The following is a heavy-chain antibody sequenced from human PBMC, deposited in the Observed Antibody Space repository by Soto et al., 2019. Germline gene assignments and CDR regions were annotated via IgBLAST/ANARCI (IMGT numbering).Heavy chain of an antibody. CDR1: GGTFSRNT. J-gene: IGHJ4*02. CDR3: ARQFDSDTTGYYYAY. CDR2: IMPIFGSA. V-gene: IGHV1-69*13. Sequence: SVKVSCKASGGTFSRNTISWVRQAPGQGLEWMGGIMPIFGSANYAQKFQGRVTITADENTRTVYMELSRLRSEGTAVYYCARQFDSDTTGYYYAYWGQGTLVTAPQ. D-gene: IGHD3-22*01.